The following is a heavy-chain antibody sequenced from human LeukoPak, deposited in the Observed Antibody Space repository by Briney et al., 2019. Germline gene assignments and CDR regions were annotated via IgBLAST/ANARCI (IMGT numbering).Heavy chain of an antibody. D-gene: IGHD6-19*01. J-gene: IGHJ4*02. V-gene: IGHV1-18*01. CDR2: ISAYNGNT. Sequence: ASVKVSCKASGYTFTSYGISWVRQAPGQGLEWMGWISAYNGNTNYAQKLQGRVTMTTDTSTSTAYMELRSLRSDDTAVYYCARDLTESSGWYHPFDYWGQGTLVTVSP. CDR3: ARDLTESSGWYHPFDY. CDR1: GYTFTSYG.